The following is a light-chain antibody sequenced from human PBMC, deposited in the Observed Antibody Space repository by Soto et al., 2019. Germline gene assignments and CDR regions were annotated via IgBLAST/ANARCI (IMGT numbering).Light chain of an antibody. Sequence: QSVLTQPPSASGTPGQRVTISCSGSSSNIGINHVYWYQQLPGTAPKLLIYRNNQRPSGVPDRFSGSKSGTSASLAISGLRSEDEADYYCAAWDDSLSGVEFGGGTQLTVL. J-gene: IGLJ2*01. CDR3: AAWDDSLSGVE. V-gene: IGLV1-47*01. CDR1: SSNIGINH. CDR2: RNN.